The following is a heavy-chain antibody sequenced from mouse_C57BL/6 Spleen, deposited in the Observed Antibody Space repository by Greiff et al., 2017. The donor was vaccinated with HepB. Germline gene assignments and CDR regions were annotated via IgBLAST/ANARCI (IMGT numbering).Heavy chain of an antibody. J-gene: IGHJ4*01. CDR1: GFNIKDDY. CDR3: TRSPHYYAMDY. Sequence: VHVKQSGAELVRPGASVKLSCTASGFNIKDDYMHWVKQRPEQGLEWIGWIDPENGDTEYASKFQGKATITADTSSNTAYLQLSSLTSEDTAVYYCTRSPHYYAMDYWGQGTSVTVSS. V-gene: IGHV14-4*01. CDR2: IDPENGDT.